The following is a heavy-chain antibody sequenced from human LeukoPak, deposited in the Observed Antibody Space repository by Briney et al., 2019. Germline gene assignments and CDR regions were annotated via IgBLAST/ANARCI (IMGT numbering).Heavy chain of an antibody. Sequence: SETLSLTCAVYGDSFSGYYWSWIRQPPGKGLEWIGEIIHSGSTNYNPSLKSRVTIPVDTSKNQFSLKLSSVTAADTAVYYCARGSGRYDILTGHTVNWFDPWGQGTLVTVSS. CDR2: IIHSGST. CDR1: GDSFSGYY. CDR3: ARGSGRYDILTGHTVNWFDP. V-gene: IGHV4-34*01. D-gene: IGHD3-9*01. J-gene: IGHJ5*02.